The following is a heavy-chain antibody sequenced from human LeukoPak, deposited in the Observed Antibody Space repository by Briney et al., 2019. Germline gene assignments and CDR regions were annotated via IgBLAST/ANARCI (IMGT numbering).Heavy chain of an antibody. Sequence: GGSLRLSCAASGFTFSSYSMNWVRQAPGKGLEWVSYISSGSSTMYYADSVKGRFTISRDNAKNSLYLQMNSLRAEDTAVYYCARGGGTWAAEYFQHWGQGTLVTVSS. CDR2: ISSGSSTM. CDR1: GFTFSSYS. V-gene: IGHV3-48*01. J-gene: IGHJ1*01. CDR3: ARGGGTWAAEYFQH. D-gene: IGHD2-15*01.